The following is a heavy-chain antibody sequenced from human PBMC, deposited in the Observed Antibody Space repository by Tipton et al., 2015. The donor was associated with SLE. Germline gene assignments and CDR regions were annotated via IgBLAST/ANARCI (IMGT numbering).Heavy chain of an antibody. V-gene: IGHV1-69*05. D-gene: IGHD3-22*01. CDR3: ATSSGYYRWAFDI. CDR2: IIPIFGTA. Sequence: QSGPEVKKPGSSVKVSCKASGGTFSSYAISWVRQAPGQGLEWMGGIIPIFGTANYAQKFQGRVTITTDESTSTAYMELSSLRSEGTAVYYCATSSGYYRWAFDIWGQGTMVTVSS. J-gene: IGHJ3*02. CDR1: GGTFSSYA.